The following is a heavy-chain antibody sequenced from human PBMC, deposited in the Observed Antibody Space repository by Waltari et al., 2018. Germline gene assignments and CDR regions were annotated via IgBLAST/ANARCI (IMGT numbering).Heavy chain of an antibody. CDR2: SYYSGST. J-gene: IGHJ3*02. Sequence: QLQLQESGTGLVKPSETLSLTCTVSGGSISSSSYYWGWIRQPPGQGLEWIGSSYYSGSTYYHPSLKSRVTISVDTSKNQFSLKLSSVTAADTAVYYCAGNIIGDAFDIWGQGTMVTVSS. CDR1: GGSISSSSYY. CDR3: AGNIIGDAFDI. V-gene: IGHV4-39*01.